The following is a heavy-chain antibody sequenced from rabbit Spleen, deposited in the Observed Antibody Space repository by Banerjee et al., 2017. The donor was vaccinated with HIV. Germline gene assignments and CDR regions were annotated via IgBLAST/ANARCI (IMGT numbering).Heavy chain of an antibody. V-gene: IGHV1S45*01. CDR1: GLDFSSDYW. Sequence: EQLEESGGDLVKPGASLTLSCKASGLDFSSDYWICWVRQAPGKGLEWIACIDVTRSGSSYYASWAKGRFTISKTSSTTVTLQMTSLTAADTATYFCARDAAGREDFNLWGPGTLVTVS. J-gene: IGHJ4*01. CDR2: IDVTRSGSS. D-gene: IGHD4-2*01. CDR3: ARDAAGREDFNL.